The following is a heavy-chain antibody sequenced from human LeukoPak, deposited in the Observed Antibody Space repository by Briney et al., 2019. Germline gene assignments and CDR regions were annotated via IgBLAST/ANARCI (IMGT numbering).Heavy chain of an antibody. J-gene: IGHJ5*02. Sequence: SETLSLTCTVSGGSISSGDYYWSWIRQPPGKGLEWIGYIYYSGSTYYNPSLKSRVTISVDRSKNQFSLKLSSVTAADTAVYYCARSLYDFWSGYPNWFDPWGQETLVTVSS. V-gene: IGHV4-30-4*01. CDR3: ARSLYDFWSGYPNWFDP. CDR1: GGSISSGDYY. D-gene: IGHD3-3*01. CDR2: IYYSGST.